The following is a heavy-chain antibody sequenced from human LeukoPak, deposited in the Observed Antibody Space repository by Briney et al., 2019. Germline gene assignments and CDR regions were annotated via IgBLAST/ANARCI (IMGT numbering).Heavy chain of an antibody. V-gene: IGHV3-21*01. D-gene: IGHD1-26*01. CDR2: ISSSSSYI. CDR1: GFTFRSYT. CDR3: ARANWSGSYGGGFDY. Sequence: GGSLRLSCTASGFTFRSYTMNWVRQAPGKGLEWVSSISSSSSYIYYADSMKGRFTISRDNAKKSLYLQMNSLRAEDTAVYYCARANWSGSYGGGFDYWGQGTLVTVSS. J-gene: IGHJ4*01.